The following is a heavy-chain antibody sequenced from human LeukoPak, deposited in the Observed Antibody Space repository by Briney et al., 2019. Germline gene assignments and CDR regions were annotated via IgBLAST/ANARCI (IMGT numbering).Heavy chain of an antibody. D-gene: IGHD6-13*01. V-gene: IGHV4-39*01. J-gene: IGHJ5*01. CDR1: GDSVSSSDYH. CDR3: ASSSSWYRFDF. Sequence: SETLSLTCTVSGDSVSSSDYHWVWLRQPPGKGLEWIGTVSYNGITYYPPSLQSRLSISIDTPKNQFSLTLTSVTAADTAVYYCASSSSWYRFDFWGQGTLVTVSS. CDR2: VSYNGIT.